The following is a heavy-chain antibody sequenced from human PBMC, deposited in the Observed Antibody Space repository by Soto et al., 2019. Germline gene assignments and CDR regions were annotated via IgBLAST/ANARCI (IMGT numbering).Heavy chain of an antibody. CDR2: INPNSGGT. V-gene: IGHV1-2*04. D-gene: IGHD6-13*01. J-gene: IGHJ3*02. Sequence: ASVKVSCKASGYTFTGYYMHWVRQAPGQGLEWMGWINPNSGGTNYAQKFQGWVTMTRDTSISTAYMELSRLRSDDTAVYYCARATKQQLVVGHAFDIWGQGTMVTVSS. CDR3: ARATKQQLVVGHAFDI. CDR1: GYTFTGYY.